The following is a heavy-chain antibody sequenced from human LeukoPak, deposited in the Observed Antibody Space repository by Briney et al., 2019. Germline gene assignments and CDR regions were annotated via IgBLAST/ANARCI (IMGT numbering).Heavy chain of an antibody. V-gene: IGHV3-21*04. CDR3: AKDTTGYSYGIGGDYFDY. J-gene: IGHJ4*02. Sequence: GGSLRLSCAASGFTFNSYSMNWVRQAPGKGLEWVSSISSSSSYIYYTDSVKGRFTISRDNAKNSLYLQMNSLRAEDTAVYYCAKDTTGYSYGIGGDYFDYWGQGTLVTVSS. CDR2: ISSSSSYI. D-gene: IGHD5-18*01. CDR1: GFTFNSYS.